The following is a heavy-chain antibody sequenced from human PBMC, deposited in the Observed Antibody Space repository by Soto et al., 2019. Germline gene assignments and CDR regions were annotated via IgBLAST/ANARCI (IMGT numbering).Heavy chain of an antibody. CDR1: GFTFSSNS. CDR2: ITSRSDTI. V-gene: IGHV3-48*02. CDR3: ARGRVGTAYFDY. Sequence: EVQLVESGGGLVQPGGSLRLSCAASGFTFSSNSMNWVRQAPGKGLEWISYITSRSDTIHYADSVKGRFTISRDNAKNSLYLQMNSLRDEDTAVYYCARGRVGTAYFDYWGQGALVTVSS. D-gene: IGHD2-21*02. J-gene: IGHJ4*02.